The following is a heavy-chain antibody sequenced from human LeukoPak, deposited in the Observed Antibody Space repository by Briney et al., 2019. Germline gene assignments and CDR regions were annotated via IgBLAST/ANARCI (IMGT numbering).Heavy chain of an antibody. Sequence: ASVKVSRKASGYTFTSYDINWVRQATGQGLEWMGWMNPNSGNTGYAQKFQGRVTMTRNTSISTAYMELSSLRSEDTAVYYCARDLGYDSSGYPTYYYYMDVWGKGTTVTISS. J-gene: IGHJ6*03. CDR1: GYTFTSYD. V-gene: IGHV1-8*01. CDR3: ARDLGYDSSGYPTYYYYMDV. CDR2: MNPNSGNT. D-gene: IGHD3-22*01.